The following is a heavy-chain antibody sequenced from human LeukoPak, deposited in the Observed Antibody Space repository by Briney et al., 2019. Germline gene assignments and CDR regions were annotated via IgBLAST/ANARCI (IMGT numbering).Heavy chain of an antibody. V-gene: IGHV1-2*02. Sequence: ASVKVSCKASGHTFTGYYMHWVRQAPGQGLEWMGWINPYSGGTNYAQNFQGRVTMTRDTSISTAYMELSSLRSEDTAVYYCARVKGYYDSSGPSNAFDIWGQGTMVTVSS. CDR1: GHTFTGYY. CDR3: ARVKGYYDSSGPSNAFDI. J-gene: IGHJ3*02. D-gene: IGHD3-22*01. CDR2: INPYSGGT.